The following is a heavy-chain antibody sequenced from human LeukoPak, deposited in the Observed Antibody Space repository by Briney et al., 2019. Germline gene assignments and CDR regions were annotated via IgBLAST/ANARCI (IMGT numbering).Heavy chain of an antibody. V-gene: IGHV3-23*01. Sequence: GGSLRLSCAASGFTFSSYAMSWVRQAPGKGLEWVSAISGSGGSTYYADSVKGRFTISRDNSKNTLYLQMNSLRAEDTAVYYCAKEVIPAAIYYYYGMDVWGQGTTVTVSS. J-gene: IGHJ6*02. CDR3: AKEVIPAAIYYYYGMDV. CDR1: GFTFSSYA. CDR2: ISGSGGST. D-gene: IGHD2-2*01.